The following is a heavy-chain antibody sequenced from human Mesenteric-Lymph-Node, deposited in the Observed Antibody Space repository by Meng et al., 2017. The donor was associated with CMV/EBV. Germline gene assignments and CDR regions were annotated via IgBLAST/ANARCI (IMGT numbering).Heavy chain of an antibody. CDR1: GASVDTGSYY. Sequence: GSLRLSCTVSGASVDTGSYYWSWIRQTPGKGLEWIGYIYYSARIESNPSLGSRVTISRDTSKNQFSLKLDFVTAADTAVYFCARNGPVKWADNWFDPWGQGTLVTVSS. CDR3: ARNGPVKWADNWFDP. D-gene: IGHD3/OR15-3a*01. CDR2: IYYSARI. J-gene: IGHJ5*02. V-gene: IGHV4-61*01.